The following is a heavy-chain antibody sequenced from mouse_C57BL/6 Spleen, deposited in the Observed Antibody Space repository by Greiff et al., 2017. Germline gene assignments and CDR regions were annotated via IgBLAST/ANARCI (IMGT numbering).Heavy chain of an antibody. D-gene: IGHD1-1*01. J-gene: IGHJ2*01. CDR2: IYPGDGDT. V-gene: IGHV1-80*01. Sequence: VQLQQSGAELVKPGASVKISCKASGYAFSSYWMNWVKQRPGKGLEWIGQIYPGDGDTNYNGKFKGKATLTADKSSSTAYMQLSSLTSEDSAVYFCARKEDYYGSSDYWGQGTTLTVSS. CDR1: GYAFSSYW. CDR3: ARKEDYYGSSDY.